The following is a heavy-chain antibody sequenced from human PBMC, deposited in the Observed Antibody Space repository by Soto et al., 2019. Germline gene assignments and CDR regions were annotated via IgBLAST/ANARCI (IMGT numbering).Heavy chain of an antibody. Sequence: QVQLQESGPGLVKPSGTLSLTCAVSGGSISSSNWWSWVRQPPRKGLEWIGEICHSGSTNYNPSLKSRDTISVDKSKNQFSLKLSSVTAADTAVYYCARDRSSSYLSNNWFDPWGQGTLVTVSS. CDR2: ICHSGST. CDR3: ARDRSSSYLSNNWFDP. J-gene: IGHJ5*02. D-gene: IGHD6-13*01. CDR1: GGSISSSNW. V-gene: IGHV4-4*02.